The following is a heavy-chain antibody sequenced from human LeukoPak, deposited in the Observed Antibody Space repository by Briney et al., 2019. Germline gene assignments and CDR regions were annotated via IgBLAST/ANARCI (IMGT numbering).Heavy chain of an antibody. CDR2: INPSGGTT. Sequence: GASVKVSCKAFGYSFTSYYIHWVRQAPGQGLERMGIINPSGGTTTYAQKFQGRFTMTRGTSTSTVYMELCSLRSEDTAVYYCARTYIVATSNFDYWGQGTLVTVSS. J-gene: IGHJ4*02. V-gene: IGHV1-46*01. CDR1: GYSFTSYY. CDR3: ARTYIVATSNFDY. D-gene: IGHD5-12*01.